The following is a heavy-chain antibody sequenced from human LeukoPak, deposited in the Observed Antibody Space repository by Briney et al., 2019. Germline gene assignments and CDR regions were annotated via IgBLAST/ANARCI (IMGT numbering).Heavy chain of an antibody. Sequence: SETLSLTCTVSGGSFSPYYWSWIRQPAGKGLEWIGLIYTSGNSNYNPSLKSRVTMSVDTSKNQFSLKLISVTAADTAVFYCARLYARFAYYYMDVWGKGTTVTVSS. CDR1: GGSFSPYY. D-gene: IGHD2-8*01. CDR2: IYTSGNS. J-gene: IGHJ6*03. CDR3: ARLYARFAYYYMDV. V-gene: IGHV4-4*07.